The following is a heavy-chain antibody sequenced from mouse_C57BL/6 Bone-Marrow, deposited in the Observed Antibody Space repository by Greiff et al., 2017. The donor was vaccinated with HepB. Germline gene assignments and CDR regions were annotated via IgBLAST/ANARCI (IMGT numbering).Heavy chain of an antibody. D-gene: IGHD2-4*01. J-gene: IGHJ1*03. CDR3: ARYDYDRYWYFDV. CDR2: IYPGSGST. CDR1: GYTFTSYW. V-gene: IGHV1-55*01. Sequence: VQLQQPGAELVKPGASVKMSCKASGYTFTSYWITWVKQRPGQGLEWIGDIYPGSGSTNYNEKFKSKATLTVDTSSSTAYMQLSSLTSEDSEVYYCARYDYDRYWYFDVWGTGTTVTVSS.